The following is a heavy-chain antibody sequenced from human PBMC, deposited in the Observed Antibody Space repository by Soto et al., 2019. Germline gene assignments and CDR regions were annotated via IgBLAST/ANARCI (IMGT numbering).Heavy chain of an antibody. V-gene: IGHV3-23*01. CDR3: AKDAQITMIVVVTPYYFDY. CDR2: VCGSGGST. D-gene: IGHD3-22*01. CDR1: GFTFSSYA. Sequence: GGSLRLSCAVSGFTFSSYAMSWVRQAPGKGLEWVSAVCGSGGSTYYADSVKGRFTISRDNSTNTLYLQMNSLRAEDTAVYYCAKDAQITMIVVVTPYYFDYWGQGTLVTVSS. J-gene: IGHJ4*02.